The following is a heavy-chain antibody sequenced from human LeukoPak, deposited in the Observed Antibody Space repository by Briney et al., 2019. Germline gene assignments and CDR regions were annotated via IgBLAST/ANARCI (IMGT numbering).Heavy chain of an antibody. Sequence: GGSLGLSCAASGFTFSSYAMSWVRQAPGKGLEWVSAISGSGGSTYYADSVKGRFTISRDNSKNTLYLQMNSLRAEDTAVYYCAKTALDSRLWRWFDPWGQGTLVTVSS. J-gene: IGHJ5*02. CDR1: GFTFSSYA. CDR3: AKTALDSRLWRWFDP. D-gene: IGHD3-22*01. CDR2: ISGSGGST. V-gene: IGHV3-23*01.